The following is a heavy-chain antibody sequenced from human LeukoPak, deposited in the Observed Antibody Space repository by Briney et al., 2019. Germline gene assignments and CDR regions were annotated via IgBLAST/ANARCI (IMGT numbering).Heavy chain of an antibody. V-gene: IGHV4-34*01. CDR2: INHSGST. D-gene: IGHD3-10*01. Sequence: PSETLSLTCAVHGGSFSGYYWSWIRQPPGKGLEWIGEINHSGSTNYNPSLKSRVTISVDTSKNQFSLKLSSVTAADTAVYYCARATYYYGSGSYSFDYWGQGTLVTVSS. J-gene: IGHJ4*02. CDR3: ARATYYYGSGSYSFDY. CDR1: GGSFSGYY.